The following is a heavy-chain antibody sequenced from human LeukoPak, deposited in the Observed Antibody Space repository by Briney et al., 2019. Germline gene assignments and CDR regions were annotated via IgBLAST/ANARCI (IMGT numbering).Heavy chain of an antibody. J-gene: IGHJ5*02. CDR2: IIPIFGTA. V-gene: IGHV1-69*13. D-gene: IGHD2-2*01. CDR1: GGTFSSYA. CDR3: ARPYCSSTSCYGGRYDWFDP. Sequence: SVKVSCKASGGTFSSYAISWVRQAPGQGLEWMGGIIPIFGTANYAQKFQGRVTITADESTSTAYMELSSLRSEDTAVYYCARPYCSSTSCYGGRYDWFDPWGQGTLVTVSS.